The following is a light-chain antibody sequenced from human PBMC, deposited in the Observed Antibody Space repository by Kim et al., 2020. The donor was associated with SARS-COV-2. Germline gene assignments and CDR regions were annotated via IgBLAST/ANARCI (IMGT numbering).Light chain of an antibody. V-gene: IGLV2-23*02. CDR3: CSYAGSSTLT. J-gene: IGLJ2*01. CDR1: SSDVGDYDL. Sequence: QSALTQPASVSGSPGQSITISCTGSSSDVGDYDLVSWYQQIPGKAPKLIIYEVTKRPSGVSNRFSGSKSGNTASLTISGLQAEDEAHYYCCSYAGSSTLTFGGGTQLTVL. CDR2: EVT.